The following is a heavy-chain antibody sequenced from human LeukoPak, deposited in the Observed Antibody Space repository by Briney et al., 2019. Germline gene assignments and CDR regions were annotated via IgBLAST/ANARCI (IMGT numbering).Heavy chain of an antibody. Sequence: GGSLRLSCAASGFTFSSYGVHWVRQAPGKGLEWVAVISYDGSNKYYADSVKGRFTISRDNSKNTLYLQMNSLRAEDTAVYYCAKDLDYYGSGSPLDYWGQGTLVTVSS. CDR2: ISYDGSNK. V-gene: IGHV3-30*18. CDR3: AKDLDYYGSGSPLDY. J-gene: IGHJ4*02. CDR1: GFTFSSYG. D-gene: IGHD3-10*01.